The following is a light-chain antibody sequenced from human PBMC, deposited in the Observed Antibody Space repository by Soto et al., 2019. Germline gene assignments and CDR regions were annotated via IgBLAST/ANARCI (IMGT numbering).Light chain of an antibody. CDR2: KAS. V-gene: IGKV1-5*03. Sequence: DIQMTQSPSTLSVSVGYIVAITCRASQTISSWLAWYQQKPGKAPKLLIYKASTLKSGVPSRFSGSGSGTEFTLTISSLQPDDFATYYCQHYNSYSEAFGQGTKVDIK. J-gene: IGKJ1*01. CDR3: QHYNSYSEA. CDR1: QTISSW.